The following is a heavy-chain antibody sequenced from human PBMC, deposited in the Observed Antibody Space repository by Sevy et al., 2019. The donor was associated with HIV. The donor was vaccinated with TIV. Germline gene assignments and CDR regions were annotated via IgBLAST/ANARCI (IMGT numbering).Heavy chain of an antibody. CDR2: ISNSGSTT. J-gene: IGHJ4*02. D-gene: IGHD4-17*01. CDR3: ARDLAPSATTVPHFDY. V-gene: IGHV3-48*03. Sequence: GGSLRLSCTASGFTFSSYEMNWVRQAPGKGLEWVSYISNSGSTTHYSDSVKGRFTISRDNAKNSLYLQMNSLRAEDTAVYYCARDLAPSATTVPHFDYWGRGTLVTVSS. CDR1: GFTFSSYE.